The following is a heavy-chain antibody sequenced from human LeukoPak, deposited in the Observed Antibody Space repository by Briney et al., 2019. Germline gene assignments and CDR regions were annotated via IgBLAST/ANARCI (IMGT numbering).Heavy chain of an antibody. D-gene: IGHD3-10*01. Sequence: GGSLRLSCAASGFTFSTYSMKWVRQAQGKGLEWVSYISSSSGTIHYADSVKGRFTISRDNAKNSLYLQMNGLRDEDTAVYYCARDQSDYYGSGSYSEGSYWGQGTLVTVSS. V-gene: IGHV3-48*02. J-gene: IGHJ4*02. CDR3: ARDQSDYYGSGSYSEGSY. CDR1: GFTFSTYS. CDR2: ISSSSGTI.